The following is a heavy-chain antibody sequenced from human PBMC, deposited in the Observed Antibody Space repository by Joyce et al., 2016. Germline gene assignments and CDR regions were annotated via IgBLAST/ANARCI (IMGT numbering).Heavy chain of an antibody. D-gene: IGHD6-13*01. CDR1: GYMFTTSW. CDR3: ARHMARIATIGTGFDY. Sequence: EVQLVQSGAEVKKPGESLKISCKASGYMFTTSWIGGVRQMPGKGLEWMGIIYPGDSDTGYSPSFQGHVTISADKSISTAYLQWGGLRASDTAMYYCARHMARIATIGTGFDYWGQGSLVTVSS. V-gene: IGHV5-51*01. J-gene: IGHJ4*02. CDR2: IYPGDSDT.